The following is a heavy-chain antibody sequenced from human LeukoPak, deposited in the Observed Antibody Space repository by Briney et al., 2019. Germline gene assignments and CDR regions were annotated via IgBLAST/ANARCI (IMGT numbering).Heavy chain of an antibody. J-gene: IGHJ4*02. V-gene: IGHV4-59*01. CDR3: TRGSYTYYYDSSGYYPTFYY. D-gene: IGHD3-22*01. CDR2: IYYSGST. Sequence: SETLSLTCTVSGRSISSYYWSWIRQPPGKGLEWIGYIYYSGSTNYNPSLKSRVTISVDTSKNQFSLKLSSVTAADTAVYYCTRGSYTYYYDSSGYYPTFYYWGQGTLVTVSS. CDR1: GRSISSYY.